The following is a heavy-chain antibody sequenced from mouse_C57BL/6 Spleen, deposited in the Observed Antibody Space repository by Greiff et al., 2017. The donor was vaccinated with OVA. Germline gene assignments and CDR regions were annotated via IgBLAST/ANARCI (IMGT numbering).Heavy chain of an antibody. CDR3: ARESPYDYDGGGFAY. CDR1: GYSITSGYD. CDR2: ISYSGST. J-gene: IGHJ3*01. D-gene: IGHD2-4*01. Sequence: EVQLQESGPGMVKPSQSLSLTCTVTGYSITSGYDWHWIRHFPGNKLEWMGYISYSGSTNYNPSLKSRISITHDTSKNHFFLKLNSVTTEDTATYYCARESPYDYDGGGFAYWGQGTLVTVSA. V-gene: IGHV3-1*01.